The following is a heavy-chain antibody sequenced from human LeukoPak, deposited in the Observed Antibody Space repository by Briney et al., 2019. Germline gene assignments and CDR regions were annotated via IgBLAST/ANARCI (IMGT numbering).Heavy chain of an antibody. Sequence: GSLRLSCAASGFTFSSYSMNWVRQAPGKGLEWVSSISSSSSYIYYADSVKGRFTISRDNSKNTLYLQMNSLRAEDTAVYYCAAVIAAANWGQGTLVTVSS. CDR2: ISSSSSYI. CDR3: AAVIAAAN. V-gene: IGHV3-21*04. J-gene: IGHJ4*02. D-gene: IGHD6-13*01. CDR1: GFTFSSYS.